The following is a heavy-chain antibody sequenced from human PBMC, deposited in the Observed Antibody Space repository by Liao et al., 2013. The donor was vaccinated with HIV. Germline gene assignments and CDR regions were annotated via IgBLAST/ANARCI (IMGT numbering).Heavy chain of an antibody. CDR3: ATFAAKKLWYGSLITDAFDL. V-gene: IGHV4-34*02. D-gene: IGHD3-10*01. Sequence: QVQLQQWGAGLVKPSETLSLTCAVYGGSFNEYYWSWVRQPPGKGLEWIGEINHSGNTNYNPSLKSRASVLIDTSKKQFFLDLSSVTAADTAVYYCATFAAKKLWYGSLITDAFDLWGQGTLVTVSS. J-gene: IGHJ3*01. CDR1: GGSFNEYY. CDR2: INHSGNT.